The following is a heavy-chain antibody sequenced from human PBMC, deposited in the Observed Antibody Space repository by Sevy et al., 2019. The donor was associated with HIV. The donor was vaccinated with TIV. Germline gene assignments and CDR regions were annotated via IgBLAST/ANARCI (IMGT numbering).Heavy chain of an antibody. V-gene: IGHV3-30-3*01. Sequence: GGSLRLSCAASGFAFSTHAMHWVRQAPGKGLEWVAVISYEGTDTFYAASVEGRFTISTEKSKNMLSLQISSLKPEDTAVYYCARDGGYSIKWYPLYWGHGTLVTVSS. CDR1: GFAFSTHA. J-gene: IGHJ4*01. D-gene: IGHD1-26*01. CDR3: ARDGGYSIKWYPLY. CDR2: ISYEGTDT.